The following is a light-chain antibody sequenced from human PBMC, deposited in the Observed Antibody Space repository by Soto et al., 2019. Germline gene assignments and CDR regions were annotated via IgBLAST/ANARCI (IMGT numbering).Light chain of an antibody. CDR1: TSNIGTNY. V-gene: IGLV1-47*01. Sequence: QSVRTQPPSASGTPGQTVTISSSGGTSNIGTNYVSWYQHLPGTAPKLLIYGNNQRPSGVPDRFSGSKSGTSACLAISGLRSDDEADYYCAVWDDSLSGVVFGGGTKVTVL. J-gene: IGLJ3*02. CDR3: AVWDDSLSGVV. CDR2: GNN.